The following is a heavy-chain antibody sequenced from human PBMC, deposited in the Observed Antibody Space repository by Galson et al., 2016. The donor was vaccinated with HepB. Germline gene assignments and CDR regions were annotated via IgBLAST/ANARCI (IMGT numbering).Heavy chain of an antibody. J-gene: IGHJ6*02. D-gene: IGHD5-18*01. CDR3: ARARYNYGRGDGLDV. V-gene: IGHV2-70*17. CDR2: IDWDDDK. CDR1: GFSLSTSGMC. Sequence: PALVKPTQTLTLTCTLSGFSLSTSGMCVSWIRQPPGKALEWLARIDWDDDKFYNSSLKPRLTISKDTSKNQVVLTMTDMDPVDTATYYCARARYNYGRGDGLDVWGQGATVTVSS.